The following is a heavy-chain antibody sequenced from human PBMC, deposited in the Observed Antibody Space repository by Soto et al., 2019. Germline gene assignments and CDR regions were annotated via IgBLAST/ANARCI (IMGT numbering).Heavy chain of an antibody. D-gene: IGHD5-12*01. CDR2: INHSGST. Sequence: SETLSLTCAVYGGSFSGYYWSWIRQPPGKGLEWIGEINHSGSTNYNPSLKSRVTISVDTSKNQFSLKLSSVTAADTAVYYCARGQNIVATIRGPLYFDYWGQGTLVTVSS. CDR3: ARGQNIVATIRGPLYFDY. CDR1: GGSFSGYY. J-gene: IGHJ4*02. V-gene: IGHV4-34*01.